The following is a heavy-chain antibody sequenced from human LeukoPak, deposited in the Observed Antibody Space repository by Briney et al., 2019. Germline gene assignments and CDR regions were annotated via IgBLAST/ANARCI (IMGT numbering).Heavy chain of an antibody. J-gene: IGHJ3*02. Sequence: GSLRLPCAASGFTFSNVWMSWIRQPPGKGLEWIGEINHSGSTNYNPSLKSRVTISVDTSKNQFSLKLSSVTAADTAVYYCARGKNLDYGSGSYYDAFDIWGQGTMVTVSS. CDR3: ARGKNLDYGSGSYYDAFDI. V-gene: IGHV4-34*01. D-gene: IGHD3-10*01. CDR2: INHSGST. CDR1: GFTFSNVW.